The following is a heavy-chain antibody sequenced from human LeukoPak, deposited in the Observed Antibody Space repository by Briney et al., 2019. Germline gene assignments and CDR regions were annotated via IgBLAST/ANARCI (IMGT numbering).Heavy chain of an antibody. CDR2: IIPIFGTA. CDR1: GGTFSSYA. V-gene: IGHV1-69*05. J-gene: IGHJ2*01. D-gene: IGHD4-17*01. CDR3: ASVTTVTPVWYFDL. Sequence: GSSVKVSCKASGGTFSSYAISWVRQAPGQGLEWMGRIIPIFGTANYTQKFQGRVTITTDESTSTAYMELSSLRSEDTAVYYCASVTTVTPVWYFDLWGRGTLVTVSS.